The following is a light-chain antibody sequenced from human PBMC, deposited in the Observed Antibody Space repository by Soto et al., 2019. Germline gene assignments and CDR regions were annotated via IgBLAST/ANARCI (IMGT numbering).Light chain of an antibody. Sequence: QSVLTQPASVSGSPGQSITISCTGTSSDVGGYNYVSWYQQHPGKDPKLMIYEVSNRPSGVSNRFSGSKSGNTASLTISGLQAEDEADYYCSSYTSSNSWVFGGGTKLTVL. J-gene: IGLJ3*02. V-gene: IGLV2-14*01. CDR3: SSYTSSNSWV. CDR2: EVS. CDR1: SSDVGGYNY.